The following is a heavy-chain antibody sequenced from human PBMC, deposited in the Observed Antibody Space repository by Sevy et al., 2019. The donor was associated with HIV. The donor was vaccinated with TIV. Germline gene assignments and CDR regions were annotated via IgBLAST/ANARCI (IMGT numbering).Heavy chain of an antibody. J-gene: IGHJ6*02. V-gene: IGHV3-23*01. CDR3: AKGFTAIRVLRRGIEYFYYGMDV. D-gene: IGHD3-10*01. Sequence: GGSLRLSCAASGFTFKNYGMTWVRQAPGKRLEWVSTMSDSGDTTYYVYSLKGRFTISRDNSKNMLYLQMSGLRVEDTGLYYCAKGFTAIRVLRRGIEYFYYGMDVWGQGTTVTVSS. CDR2: MSDSGDTT. CDR1: GFTFKNYG.